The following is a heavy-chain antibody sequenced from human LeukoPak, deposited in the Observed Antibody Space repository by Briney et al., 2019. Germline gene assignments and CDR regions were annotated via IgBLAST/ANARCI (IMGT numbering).Heavy chain of an antibody. CDR1: GGSISSHY. V-gene: IGHV4-59*11. CDR2: IYYSGST. Sequence: SETLSLTCTVSGGSISSHYWSWIRQPPGKGLEWIGYIYYSGSTNYNPSLKSRVTISVDTSKNQFSLKLSSVTAADTAVYYCARGEYYYDSSGYYYYWGQGTLVTVSS. D-gene: IGHD3-22*01. CDR3: ARGEYYYDSSGYYYY. J-gene: IGHJ4*02.